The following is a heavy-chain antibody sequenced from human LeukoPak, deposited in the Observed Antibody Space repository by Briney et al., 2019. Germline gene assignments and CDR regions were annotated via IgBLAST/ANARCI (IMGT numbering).Heavy chain of an antibody. V-gene: IGHV4-59*01. CDR1: GGSISSYY. CDR3: ARRGLVVVAPTRLAFDI. Sequence: SETLSLTCTVSGGSISSYYWSWIRQPPGKGLEWIGYIYYSGSTNYNPSLKSRVTISVDTSKNQFSLKLSSVTAADTAVYYCARRGLVVVAPTRLAFDIWGQGTMVTVSS. CDR2: IYYSGST. D-gene: IGHD2-15*01. J-gene: IGHJ3*02.